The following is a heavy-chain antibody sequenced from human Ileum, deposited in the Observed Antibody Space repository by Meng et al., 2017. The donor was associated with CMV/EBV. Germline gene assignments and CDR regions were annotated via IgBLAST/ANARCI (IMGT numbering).Heavy chain of an antibody. D-gene: IGHD6-13*01. Sequence: ASVKVSCKASGYTFTGYYIHWMRRAPGHGLEWMGWVNPNTGDTNYEQKFQDRVTITRDTSITTAYMELSRLRCDDTAVYYCARSDVAAAGNYYGLDVWGQGTTVTVSS. V-gene: IGHV1-2*02. CDR1: GYTFTGYY. CDR2: VNPNTGDT. CDR3: ARSDVAAAGNYYGLDV. J-gene: IGHJ6*02.